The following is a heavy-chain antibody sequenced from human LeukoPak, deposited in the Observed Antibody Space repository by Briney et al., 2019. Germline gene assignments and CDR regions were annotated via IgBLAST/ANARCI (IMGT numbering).Heavy chain of an antibody. CDR2: ISYDGSNK. D-gene: IGHD3-16*02. Sequence: PGRSLRLSCAASGFTFSSYGMHWVRQAPGKGLEWVAVISYDGSNKYYADSVKGRFTISRDNSKNTLYLQMNSLGAEDTAVYYCAKDSADYDYVWGSYRYFDYWGQGTLVTVSS. J-gene: IGHJ4*02. CDR1: GFTFSSYG. CDR3: AKDSADYDYVWGSYRYFDY. V-gene: IGHV3-30*18.